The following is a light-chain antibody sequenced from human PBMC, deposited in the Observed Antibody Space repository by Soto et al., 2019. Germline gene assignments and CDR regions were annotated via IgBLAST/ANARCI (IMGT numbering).Light chain of an antibody. CDR1: QSVLYSSNNKNY. CDR3: QQYYATPFT. Sequence: FVMTQTPDSLAVSLGERATINCESSQSVLYSSNNKNYLAWYQQKPGQPPKLLLYWASTRESGVPDRFSGSGSGTDFSLTISSLQAEDVAVYYCQQYYATPFTFGPGTKVDI. J-gene: IGKJ3*01. CDR2: WAS. V-gene: IGKV4-1*01.